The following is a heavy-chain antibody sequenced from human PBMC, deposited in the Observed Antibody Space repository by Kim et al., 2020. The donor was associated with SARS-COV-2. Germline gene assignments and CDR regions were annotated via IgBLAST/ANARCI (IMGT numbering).Heavy chain of an antibody. D-gene: IGHD6-13*01. CDR3: ARRHGYPRGAFDI. Sequence: SQKFQGRVTITRDTSASTAYMELSSLRSEDTAVYYCARRHGYPRGAFDIWGQGTMVTVSS. V-gene: IGHV1-3*01. J-gene: IGHJ3*02.